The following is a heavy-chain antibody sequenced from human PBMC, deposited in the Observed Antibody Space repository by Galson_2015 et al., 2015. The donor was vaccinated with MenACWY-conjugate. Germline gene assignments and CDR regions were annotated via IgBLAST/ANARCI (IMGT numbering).Heavy chain of an antibody. D-gene: IGHD1-26*01. Sequence: SLRLSCAASGFTFSDYYMSWIRQAPGKGLEWVSYISSSSSYTNYADSVKGRFTISRDNAKNSLYLQMNSLRAEDTAVYYCARDYSVVSGSYYGMDVWGQGTTVTVSS. CDR1: GFTFSDYY. CDR2: ISSSSSYT. V-gene: IGHV3-11*05. J-gene: IGHJ6*02. CDR3: ARDYSVVSGSYYGMDV.